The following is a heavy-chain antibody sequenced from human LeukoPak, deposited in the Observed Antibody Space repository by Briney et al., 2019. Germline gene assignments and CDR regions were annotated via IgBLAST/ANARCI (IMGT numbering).Heavy chain of an antibody. CDR3: AREKVVVPAAMDAFDI. J-gene: IGHJ3*02. D-gene: IGHD2-2*01. CDR1: GFTFSSYA. V-gene: IGHV3-30*04. Sequence: GGSLRLSCAASGFTFSSYAMHWVRQAPGKGLEWVAVISYDGSNKYYADPVKGRFTISRDNSKNTLYLQMNSLRAEDTAVYYCAREKVVVPAAMDAFDIWGQGTMVTVSS. CDR2: ISYDGSNK.